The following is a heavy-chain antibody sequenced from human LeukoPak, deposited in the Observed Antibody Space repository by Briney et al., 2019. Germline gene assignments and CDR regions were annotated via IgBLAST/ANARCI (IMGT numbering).Heavy chain of an antibody. CDR1: GGTFSSYA. CDR2: IIPIFGTA. CDR3: ARVTPDCGGDCYNYYFDY. V-gene: IGHV1-69*05. J-gene: IGHJ4*02. D-gene: IGHD2-21*02. Sequence: SVKVSCKASGGTFSSYAVSWVRQAPGQGLEWMGGIIPIFGTANYAQKFQGRVTITTDESTSTAYMELSSLRSEDTAVYYCARVTPDCGGDCYNYYFDYWGQGTLVTVSS.